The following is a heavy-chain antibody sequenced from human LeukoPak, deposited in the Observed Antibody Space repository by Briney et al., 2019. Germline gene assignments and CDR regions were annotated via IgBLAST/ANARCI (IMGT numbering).Heavy chain of an antibody. CDR2: IYHSGST. Sequence: PSETLSLTCTVSGGSISSGGYYWSWIRQPPGKGLEWIGYIYHSGSTYYNPSLKSRVTISVDTSKNQFSLKLRSVIAADTAVYYCAREEPYSSGWGPSCWGQGTLVTVSS. V-gene: IGHV4-30-2*01. J-gene: IGHJ4*02. CDR3: AREEPYSSGWGPSC. D-gene: IGHD6-19*01. CDR1: GGSISSGGYY.